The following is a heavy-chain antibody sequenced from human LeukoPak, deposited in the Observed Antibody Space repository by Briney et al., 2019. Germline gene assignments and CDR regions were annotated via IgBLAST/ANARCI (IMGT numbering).Heavy chain of an antibody. Sequence: PGGSLRLSPAPSGVTLSTSTTTSGPDAPGEGLWWVSGISVSGGSTYNADSVKGRFTIYRDNSKNTLYLQVNSLRAEDTAIYYCSKDPCNGGSCYDYESDPWGQGTLVTVSS. D-gene: IGHD2-15*01. CDR3: SKDPCNGGSCYDYESDP. V-gene: IGHV3-23*01. CDR2: ISVSGGST. CDR1: GVTLSTST. J-gene: IGHJ5*02.